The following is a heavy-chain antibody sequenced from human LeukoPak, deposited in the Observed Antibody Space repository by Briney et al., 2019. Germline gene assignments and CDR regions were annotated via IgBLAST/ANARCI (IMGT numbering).Heavy chain of an antibody. V-gene: IGHV4-30-4*01. J-gene: IGHJ6*02. Sequence: SETLSLTCTVSGGSISSGDYYWSWIRQPPGKGLEWIGYIYYSGSTYYNPSLKSRVTISVDTSKNQFSLKLSSVTAADTAVYYCARDRVVPAALSGMDVWGQGTTVTVSS. D-gene: IGHD2-2*01. CDR1: GGSISSGDYY. CDR3: ARDRVVPAALSGMDV. CDR2: IYYSGST.